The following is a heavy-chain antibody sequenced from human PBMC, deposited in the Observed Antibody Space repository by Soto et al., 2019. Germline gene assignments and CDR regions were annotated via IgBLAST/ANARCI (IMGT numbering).Heavy chain of an antibody. Sequence: EVQLVQSGAEVKKPGESLKISCKGYGYSFSNYWIGWVRQMPGKGLEWMGIIYPRDSDTRYNPSFQDQVTISADKSINTAYLQWSSLKASDTAVYYCASHVYEFGNYSPLDVWGKGTTVTVSS. CDR3: ASHVYEFGNYSPLDV. CDR2: IYPRDSDT. CDR1: GYSFSNYW. D-gene: IGHD3-22*01. V-gene: IGHV5-51*03. J-gene: IGHJ6*04.